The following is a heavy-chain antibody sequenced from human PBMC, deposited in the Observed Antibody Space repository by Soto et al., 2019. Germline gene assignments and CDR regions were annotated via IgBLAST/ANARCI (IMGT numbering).Heavy chain of an antibody. CDR1: GGTFSSYA. J-gene: IGHJ6*02. D-gene: IGHD6-19*01. CDR2: IIPIFGTS. Sequence: QVQLVQSGAEVNKPGSSVKVSCKTAGGTFSSYAITWVRQAPGQGLEWMGGIIPIFGTSNYAQKFQGRVTITADEATSTAYMELSSLRSEDTAVYYCARAMYSTGLGYGMDVWGQATAVTVSS. CDR3: ARAMYSTGLGYGMDV. V-gene: IGHV1-69*01.